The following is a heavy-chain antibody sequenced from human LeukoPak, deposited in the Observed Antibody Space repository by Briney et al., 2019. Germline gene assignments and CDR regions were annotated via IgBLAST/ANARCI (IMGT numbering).Heavy chain of an antibody. Sequence: KPSETLSLTCTVSGGSISSYYWSWIRQPPGKRLEWIGYIYYSGSTNYNPSLKSRVTISVDTSKNQFSLKLSSVTAADTAVYYCARKRIAAAGTPEYYFDYWGQGTLVTVSS. CDR1: GGSISSYY. D-gene: IGHD6-13*01. V-gene: IGHV4-59*08. CDR3: ARKRIAAAGTPEYYFDY. CDR2: IYYSGST. J-gene: IGHJ4*02.